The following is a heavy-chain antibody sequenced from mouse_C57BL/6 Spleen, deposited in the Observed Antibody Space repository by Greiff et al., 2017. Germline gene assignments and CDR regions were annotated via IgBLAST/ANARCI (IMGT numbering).Heavy chain of an antibody. CDR1: GYTFTSYD. V-gene: IGHV1-85*01. D-gene: IGHD2-5*01. J-gene: IGHJ1*03. CDR2: IYPRDGST. CDR3: ARDYSNYYWYFDV. Sequence: VQLQQSGPELVKPGASVKLSCKASGYTFTSYDINWVKQRPGQGLEWIGWIYPRDGSTKYNEKFKVKATLTVDTSSSTAYMELHSLTSEDSAVYFCARDYSNYYWYFDVWGTGTTVTVSS.